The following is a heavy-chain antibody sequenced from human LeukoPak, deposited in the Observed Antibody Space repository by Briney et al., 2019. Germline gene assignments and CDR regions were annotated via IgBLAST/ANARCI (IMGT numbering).Heavy chain of an antibody. J-gene: IGHJ4*02. CDR3: AKAYCACTICYGGGKIDY. V-gene: IGHV3-30*02. Sequence: GGSLRLSCGASGFTFSNYGMHWVRQAPGKGPEWVAFIGYDGSNKYYADSVKGRFTISRDDSKNTLYLQMNSLRAEDTAVYYCAKAYCACTICYGGGKIDYWGQGTLVTVSS. CDR2: IGYDGSNK. CDR1: GFTFSNYG. D-gene: IGHD2-2*01.